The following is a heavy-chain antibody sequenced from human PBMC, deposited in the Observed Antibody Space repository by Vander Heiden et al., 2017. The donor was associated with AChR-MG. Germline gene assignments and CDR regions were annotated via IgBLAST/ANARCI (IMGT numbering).Heavy chain of an antibody. D-gene: IGHD3-22*01. CDR2: ISSSGSTI. CDR3: ARRSYYYDSSGYWVYYFDY. CDR1: GFTFSDYY. V-gene: IGHV3-11*01. J-gene: IGHJ4*02. Sequence: QVQLVESGGGLVKPGGSLRLSCAASGFTFSDYYMGWIRQAPGKGLEWVSYISSSGSTIYYADSVKGRFTISRDNAKNSLYLQMNSLRAEDTAVYYCARRSYYYDSSGYWVYYFDYWGQGTLVTVSS.